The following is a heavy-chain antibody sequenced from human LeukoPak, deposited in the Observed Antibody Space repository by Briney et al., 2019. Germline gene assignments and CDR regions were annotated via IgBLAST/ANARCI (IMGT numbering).Heavy chain of an antibody. CDR2: IYYSGST. Sequence: SETLSLTCTVSGGSISSSSYYWGWIRQPPGTGLEWIGSIYYSGSTYYNPSLKSRVTISVDTSKNQFSLKLSSVTAADTAVYYCARLKADSSGYFGMDVWGQGTTVTVSS. CDR3: ARLKADSSGYFGMDV. V-gene: IGHV4-39*01. CDR1: GGSISSSSYY. D-gene: IGHD3-22*01. J-gene: IGHJ6*02.